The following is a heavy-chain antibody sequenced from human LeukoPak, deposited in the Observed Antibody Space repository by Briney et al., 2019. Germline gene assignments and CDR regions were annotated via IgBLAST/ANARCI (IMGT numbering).Heavy chain of an antibody. CDR1: GFTFSSYA. V-gene: IGHV3-23*01. CDR2: ISYSGGNT. D-gene: IGHD4-17*01. Sequence: GGSLRLSCAASGFTFSSYAMSWVRQAPGKGLEWVSSISYSGGNTYYADSVKGRFTISRDNSKNTLYLQMNSLRAEDTALYYCAEVGTTVTTYYYYYMDVWGKGTTVTVSS. CDR3: AEVGTTVTTYYYYYMDV. J-gene: IGHJ6*03.